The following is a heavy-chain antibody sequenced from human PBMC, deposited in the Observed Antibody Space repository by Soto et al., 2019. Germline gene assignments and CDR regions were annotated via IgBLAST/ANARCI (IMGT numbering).Heavy chain of an antibody. J-gene: IGHJ4*02. D-gene: IGHD2-2*01. CDR2: IWYDGSNK. CDR3: ARESPLRVVPAAIDYFDY. V-gene: IGHV3-33*01. Sequence: QVQLVESGGGVVQPGRSLRLSCAASGFTFSSYGMHWVRQAPGKGLEWVAVIWYDGSNKYYADSVKGRFTISRDNSQNTLYLQMNSLRAEDTAVYYCARESPLRVVPAAIDYFDYWGQGTLVTVSS. CDR1: GFTFSSYG.